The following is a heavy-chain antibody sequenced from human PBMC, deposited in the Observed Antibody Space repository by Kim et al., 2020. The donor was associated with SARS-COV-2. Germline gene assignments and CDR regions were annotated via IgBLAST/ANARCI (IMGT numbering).Heavy chain of an antibody. CDR3: ARAEGGTIFGVADYYYYYMDV. D-gene: IGHD3-3*01. Sequence: SVKVSCKASGYTFTSYYMHWVRQAPGQGLEWMGIINPSGGSTSYAQKFQGRVTMTRDTSTSTVYMELSSLRSEDTAVYYCARAEGGTIFGVADYYYYYMDVWGKGTTVTVSS. J-gene: IGHJ6*03. CDR1: GYTFTSYY. V-gene: IGHV1-46*01. CDR2: INPSGGST.